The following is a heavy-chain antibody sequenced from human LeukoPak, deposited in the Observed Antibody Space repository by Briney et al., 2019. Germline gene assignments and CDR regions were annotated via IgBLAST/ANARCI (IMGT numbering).Heavy chain of an antibody. V-gene: IGHV3-30*04. CDR2: ISYDGSNK. J-gene: IGHJ4*02. Sequence: GGSLRLSCAASGFTFSSYAMHWVRQAPGKGLEWVAVISYDGSNKYYADSVKGRFTISRDDSKNTLYLQMNSLRAEDTAVYYCARDPGGGFKQWVALDYWGQGTLFTVSS. CDR1: GFTFSSYA. D-gene: IGHD6-19*01. CDR3: ARDPGGGFKQWVALDY.